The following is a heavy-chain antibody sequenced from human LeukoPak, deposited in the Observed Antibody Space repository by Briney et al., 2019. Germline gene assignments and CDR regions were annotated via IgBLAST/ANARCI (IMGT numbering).Heavy chain of an antibody. Sequence: GSLRLSCSVSGFTFSTYVMHWVRQAPGKGLEYVSAISSNGDNTYYADSVKGRFTISRDNSKNTLYLQMSSLRPDDTAVYFCVRGTGYWGQGTLVTVSS. CDR3: VRGTGY. CDR1: GFTFSTYV. J-gene: IGHJ4*02. CDR2: ISSNGDNT. V-gene: IGHV3-64D*06.